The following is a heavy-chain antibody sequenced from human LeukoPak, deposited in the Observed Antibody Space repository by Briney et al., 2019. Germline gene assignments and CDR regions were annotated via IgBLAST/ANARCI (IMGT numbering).Heavy chain of an antibody. CDR1: VGSFSGYY. Sequence: SETLSLTCAVYVGSFSGYYWSWIRHPPGKGLEWIGEINHSGSTNYNPSLKSRVTISVDTSKNQFSLKLSSVTAADTAVYYCARGRADYDFDIWGQGTMVTVSS. V-gene: IGHV4-34*01. J-gene: IGHJ3*02. CDR2: INHSGST. CDR3: ARGRADYDFDI.